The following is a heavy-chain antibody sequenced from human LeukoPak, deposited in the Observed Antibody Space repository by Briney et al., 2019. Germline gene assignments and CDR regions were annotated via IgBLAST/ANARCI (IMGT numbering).Heavy chain of an antibody. CDR1: GGSISSYY. CDR3: ASTLRAVAAWREYYFDY. CDR2: IYYSGST. V-gene: IGHV4-59*08. J-gene: IGHJ4*02. Sequence: SSETLSLTCTVSGGSISSYYWSWIRQPPGKGLEWIGYIYYSGSTNYNPSLKSRVTISVDTSKNQFSLKLSSVTAADTAVYYCASTLRAVAAWREYYFDYWGQGTLVTVSS. D-gene: IGHD6-19*01.